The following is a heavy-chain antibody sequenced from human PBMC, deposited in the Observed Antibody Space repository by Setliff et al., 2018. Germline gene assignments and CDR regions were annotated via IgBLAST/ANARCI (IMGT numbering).Heavy chain of an antibody. CDR3: ARARNVAARLFDS. CDR1: GGSISSSNW. J-gene: IGHJ4*02. Sequence: SETLSLTCAVSGGSISSSNWWSWVRQPPGKGLEWIGEINHTGTTKYNPSLKSRLTISVDTSKNQFSLNLRSVTAADTAVYYCARARNVAARLFDSWGQGTLVTVSS. D-gene: IGHD6-6*01. CDR2: INHTGTT. V-gene: IGHV4-4*02.